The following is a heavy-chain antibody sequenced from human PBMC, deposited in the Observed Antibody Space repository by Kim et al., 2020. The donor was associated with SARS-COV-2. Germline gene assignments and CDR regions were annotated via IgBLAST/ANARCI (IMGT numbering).Heavy chain of an antibody. CDR1: GFTFSAYD. Sequence: GGSLRLSCATSGFTFSAYDMNWVRQAPGKGLEWLSFITKSSTTIYYADSVEGRFTISRDKAKNSLFLQMNSLRDEDTELYYCVRDRMGGAFDMWGQGTMGTVSS. CDR2: ITKSSTTI. J-gene: IGHJ3*02. CDR3: VRDRMGGAFDM. V-gene: IGHV3-48*02. D-gene: IGHD2-15*01.